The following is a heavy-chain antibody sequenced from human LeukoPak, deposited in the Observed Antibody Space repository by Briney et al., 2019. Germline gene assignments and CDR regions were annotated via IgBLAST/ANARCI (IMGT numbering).Heavy chain of an antibody. CDR3: TTPNYYDSSGYDLWDY. CDR2: IKSKTDGGTT. D-gene: IGHD3-22*01. CDR1: GFTFSNAW. Sequence: GGSLRLSCAASGFTFSNAWMSWVRQAPGKGLEWVGRIKSKTDGGTTDYAAPVKGRFTTTRDDSKNTLYLQMNSLKTEDTAVYYCTTPNYYDSSGYDLWDYWGQGTLVTVSS. J-gene: IGHJ4*02. V-gene: IGHV3-15*01.